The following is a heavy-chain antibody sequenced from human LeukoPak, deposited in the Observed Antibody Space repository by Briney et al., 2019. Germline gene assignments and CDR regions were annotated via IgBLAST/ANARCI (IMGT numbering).Heavy chain of an antibody. CDR1: GGSISSYY. CDR3: AGTYCGGDCYPARFDY. D-gene: IGHD2-21*02. V-gene: IGHV4-59*01. J-gene: IGHJ4*02. Sequence: PSETLSLTCTVSGGSISSYYWSWIRQPPGKGLEWIGYIYYSGSTNYNPSLKSRVTISVDTSKNQFSLKLSSVTAADTAVYSCAGTYCGGDCYPARFDYWGQGTLVTVSS. CDR2: IYYSGST.